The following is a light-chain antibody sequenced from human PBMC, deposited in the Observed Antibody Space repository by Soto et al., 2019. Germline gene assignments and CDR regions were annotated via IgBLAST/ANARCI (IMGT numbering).Light chain of an antibody. CDR2: GAS. J-gene: IGKJ4*01. V-gene: IGKV3-20*01. CDR3: QQYGSSPPLT. Sequence: IVLTQSPCTLSLSPGERATLSCRASQSVSSNYLAWYQQKPGQAPRLLIYGASSRATGIPDRFSGSGSGTDFTLTISRLEPEDFVVYYCQQYGSSPPLTFGGGTKVDI. CDR1: QSVSSNY.